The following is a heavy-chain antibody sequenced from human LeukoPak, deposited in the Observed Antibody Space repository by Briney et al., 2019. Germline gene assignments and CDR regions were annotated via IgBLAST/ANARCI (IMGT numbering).Heavy chain of an antibody. CDR3: ARGGDVCYYYGMDV. D-gene: IGHD2-21*01. V-gene: IGHV3-30-3*01. Sequence: GGSLRLSCAASGFTFSSYAMHWVRRAPGKALEWVATISSDGGNRYYSDSVKGRFTISRDNSKNMLYLQMNSLRAEDTAVYYCARGGDVCYYYGMDVWGQGTTVTVSS. CDR1: GFTFSSYA. J-gene: IGHJ6*02. CDR2: ISSDGGNR.